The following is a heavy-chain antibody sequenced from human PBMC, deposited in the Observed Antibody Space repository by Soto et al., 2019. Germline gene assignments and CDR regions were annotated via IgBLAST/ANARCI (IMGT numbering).Heavy chain of an antibody. V-gene: IGHV3-74*01. J-gene: IGHJ1*01. CDR1: GFTFRKFW. CDR2: ISSDGTTT. CDR3: AIQDCTNDVCLEAAVTVGGALES. Sequence: EVQLVQSGGGLAQPGKSLRLSCAASGFTFRKFWMHWVRQVPGKGPVWVSYISSDGTTTDYADSVKGRFTISRDNAKVTLYLQMDSLRAEDTAVYYCAIQDCTNDVCLEAAVTVGGALESWGQGTLVTVSS. D-gene: IGHD2-8*01.